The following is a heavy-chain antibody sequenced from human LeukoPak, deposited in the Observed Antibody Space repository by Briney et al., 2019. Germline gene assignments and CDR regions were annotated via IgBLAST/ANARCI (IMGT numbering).Heavy chain of an antibody. Sequence: SGGSLRLSCAASGFTFNNYAMHWVRQAPGKGLEYVSAISSNGVITYYANSVKGRFTISRDNSKNTLYLRMGSLRPEDMAVYYCARDPLPSGSWSGAFDIWGQGAMVIVSS. CDR2: ISSNGVIT. D-gene: IGHD6-13*01. CDR3: ARDPLPSGSWSGAFDI. CDR1: GFTFNNYA. V-gene: IGHV3-64*01. J-gene: IGHJ3*02.